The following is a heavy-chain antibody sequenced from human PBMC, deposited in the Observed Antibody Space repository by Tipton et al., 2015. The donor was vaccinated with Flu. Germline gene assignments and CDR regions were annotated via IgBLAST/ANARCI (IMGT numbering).Heavy chain of an antibody. J-gene: IGHJ4*02. CDR2: IKQDGSEK. Sequence: SLRLSCTASEFTFSSYWMSWVRQAPGKGLEWVAKIKQDGSEKYYVDSVKGRFTISRDNAKDSLYLQMNSLTTEDTALYYCAKGSSGYSLNYFDSWGQGTLVTVSS. CDR3: AKGSSGYSLNYFDS. V-gene: IGHV3-7*03. CDR1: EFTFSSYW. D-gene: IGHD3-22*01.